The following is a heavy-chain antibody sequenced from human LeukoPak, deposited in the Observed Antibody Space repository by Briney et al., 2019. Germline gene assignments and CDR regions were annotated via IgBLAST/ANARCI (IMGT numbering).Heavy chain of an antibody. J-gene: IGHJ5*02. D-gene: IGHD3-3*01. CDR1: GYTFTSYA. Sequence: ASVKVSCKASGYTFTSYAMHWVRQAPGQRLEWMGWINAGNGNTKYSQKFQGRVTITRDTSASTAYMELRSLRSDDTAVYYCAREYIYDFWSGYPNWFDPWGQGTLVTVSS. V-gene: IGHV1-3*01. CDR3: AREYIYDFWSGYPNWFDP. CDR2: INAGNGNT.